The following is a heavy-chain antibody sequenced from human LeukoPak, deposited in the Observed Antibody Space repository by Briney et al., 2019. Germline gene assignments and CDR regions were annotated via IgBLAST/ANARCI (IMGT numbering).Heavy chain of an antibody. CDR2: IYYSGST. CDR3: ARAAQWAQMGYMDV. Sequence: PSETLSLTCTVSSGSISSNTYCWGWIRQPPGKGLEWIGTIYYSGSTYYNPSLKSRVTISVDTSKNQFSLKLTSVTAADTAVYYCARAAQWAQMGYMDVWGRGTTVTVSS. V-gene: IGHV4-39*07. D-gene: IGHD5-24*01. CDR1: SGSISSNTYC. J-gene: IGHJ6*03.